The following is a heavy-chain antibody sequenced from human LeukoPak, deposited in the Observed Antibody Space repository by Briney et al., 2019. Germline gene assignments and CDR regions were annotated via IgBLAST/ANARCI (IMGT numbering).Heavy chain of an antibody. D-gene: IGHD3-3*01. CDR3: ARVIYDFWSGYYAFDY. Sequence: SETLSLTCAVSGGSISTSSSSWGWIRQPPGKGLECIGSIHYSGRIYYNPSLKSRFTISMDTSKNQFSLKLTSVTAADTAVYYCARVIYDFWSGYYAFDYWGQGTLVTVSS. V-gene: IGHV4-39*07. CDR2: IHYSGRI. J-gene: IGHJ4*02. CDR1: GGSISTSSSS.